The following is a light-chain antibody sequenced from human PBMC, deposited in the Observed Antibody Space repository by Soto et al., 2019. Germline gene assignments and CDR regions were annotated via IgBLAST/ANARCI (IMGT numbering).Light chain of an antibody. CDR3: TSFAGSNDLGV. Sequence: QSVLTQPPSASGSPGQSVTISCTGTSSDIGAYNYVSWYQQHPGKAPRLMIYDVSKRPPGVPDRFSGSKSGYTASLTVSGLQPEYEADYYCTSFAGSNDLGVFGGGTKLTVL. V-gene: IGLV2-8*01. CDR2: DVS. J-gene: IGLJ2*01. CDR1: SSDIGAYNY.